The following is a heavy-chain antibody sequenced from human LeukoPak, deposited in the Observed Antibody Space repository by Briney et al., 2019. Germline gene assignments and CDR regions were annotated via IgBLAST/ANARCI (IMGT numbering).Heavy chain of an antibody. CDR1: GFTVSSDY. CDR2: ISSSSSYR. D-gene: IGHD6-19*01. V-gene: IGHV3-21*01. J-gene: IGHJ4*02. CDR3: ARGYSSGWFPFDN. Sequence: GGSLRLSCTASGFTVSSDYMSWVRQAPGKGLEWVSSISSSSSYRYYADSVKGRFTISRDNAKNSLYLQMNSLRAEDTAVYTCARGYSSGWFPFDNWGQGTLVTVSS.